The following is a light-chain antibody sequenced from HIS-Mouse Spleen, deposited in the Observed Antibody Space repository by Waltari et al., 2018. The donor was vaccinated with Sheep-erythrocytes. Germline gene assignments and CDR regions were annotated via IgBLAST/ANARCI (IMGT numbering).Light chain of an antibody. J-gene: IGKJ1*01. CDR3: MQALQSPRT. Sequence: DIVMTQSPLSLPVTPGEPASISCSSRPSLLHSNGYNYLDWYLQKPGQSPQLLISLGSNRASGVPDRFSGSGSGTDFTLKISRVEAEDVGVYYCMQALQSPRTFGQGTKVEIK. CDR1: PSLLHSNGYNY. CDR2: LGS. V-gene: IGKV2-28*01.